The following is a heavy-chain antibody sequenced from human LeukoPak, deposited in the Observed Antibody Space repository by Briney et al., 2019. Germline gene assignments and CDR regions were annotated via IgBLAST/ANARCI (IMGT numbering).Heavy chain of an antibody. J-gene: IGHJ4*02. CDR3: VGFYYSAFFDY. D-gene: IGHD4/OR15-4a*01. V-gene: IGHV3-11*03. CDR2: ISGRGDYT. Sequence: GGSLRLSCAVSGFTFSDYYMSWIRQAPGKGLEWLSCISGRGDYTNYADSVKGRFTISRDNAKKSLYLQMNSLRAEDTAVYYCVGFYYSAFFDYWGQGTLVTVSS. CDR1: GFTFSDYY.